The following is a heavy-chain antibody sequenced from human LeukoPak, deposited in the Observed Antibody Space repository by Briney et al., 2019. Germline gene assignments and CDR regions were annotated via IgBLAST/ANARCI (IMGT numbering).Heavy chain of an antibody. CDR1: AYSISDGWV. CDR2: IYHSGTT. D-gene: IGHD1-26*01. Sequence: SGTLSLTCTVSAYSISDGWVWGMIRQPPGKGLEWIGSIYHSGTTYYNPSLKSRVTMSVDTSNNQFSLKLTSVTAADTAMYYCSRLSHVAGAPKVSWFDPWGQGTFVTVSS. J-gene: IGHJ5*02. CDR3: SRLSHVAGAPKVSWFDP. V-gene: IGHV4-38-2*02.